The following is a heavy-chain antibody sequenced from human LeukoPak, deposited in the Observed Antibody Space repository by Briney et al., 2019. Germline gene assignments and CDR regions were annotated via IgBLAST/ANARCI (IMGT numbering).Heavy chain of an antibody. Sequence: SVQVSCHASGGPFRSYAISWVRQAPGQGLEWMGRIIPILGIANYAQKLQGRVTITADKSTSTAYMDLTRLRSDDTAVYYCARGSATGDFPPNYWGQGTLVTVSS. CDR2: IIPILGIA. D-gene: IGHD7-27*01. CDR1: GGPFRSYA. V-gene: IGHV1-69*04. J-gene: IGHJ4*02. CDR3: ARGSATGDFPPNY.